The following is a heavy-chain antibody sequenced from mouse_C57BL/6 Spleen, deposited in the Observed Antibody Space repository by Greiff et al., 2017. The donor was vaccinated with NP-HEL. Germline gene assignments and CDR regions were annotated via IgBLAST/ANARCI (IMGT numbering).Heavy chain of an antibody. CDR3: APHYYGSSYGYFDV. D-gene: IGHD1-1*01. CDR2: IYPGDGYT. Sequence: QVQLQHSGPELVKPGASVKISCKASGYAFSSSWMNWVKQRPGKGLEWIGRIYPGDGYTNYNGKFKGKATLTAAKSSSTAYMQRSSLTSEDSAVYFCAPHYYGSSYGYFDVWGTGTTVTVSS. J-gene: IGHJ1*03. CDR1: GYAFSSSW. V-gene: IGHV1-82*01.